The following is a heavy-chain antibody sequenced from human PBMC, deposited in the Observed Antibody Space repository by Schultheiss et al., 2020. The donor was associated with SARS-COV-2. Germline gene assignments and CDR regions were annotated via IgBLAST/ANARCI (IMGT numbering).Heavy chain of an antibody. Sequence: GGSLRLSCAASGFTFSSFDMHWVRQATGKGLEWVSLIGAAGDTYYSGSVKGRFTISRDNSKNTLYLQMNSLRAEDTAVYYCAGPLGDPDDYYGMDVWGQGTTVTVSS. D-gene: IGHD2-21*02. V-gene: IGHV3-13*01. CDR1: GFTFSSFD. J-gene: IGHJ6*02. CDR3: AGPLGDPDDYYGMDV. CDR2: IGAAGDT.